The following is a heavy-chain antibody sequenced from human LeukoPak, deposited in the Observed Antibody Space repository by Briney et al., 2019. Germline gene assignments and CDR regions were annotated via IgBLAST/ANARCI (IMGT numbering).Heavy chain of an antibody. CDR3: AREHNWNYYFDY. V-gene: IGHV3-30-3*01. CDR1: GFTFSSYW. D-gene: IGHD1-7*01. J-gene: IGHJ4*02. CDR2: ISYDGSNK. Sequence: GGSLRLSCAASGFTFSSYWMHWVRQAPGKGLEWVAVISYDGSNKYYADSVKGRFTISRDNSKNTLYLQMNSLRAEDTAVYYCAREHNWNYYFDYWGQGTLVTVSS.